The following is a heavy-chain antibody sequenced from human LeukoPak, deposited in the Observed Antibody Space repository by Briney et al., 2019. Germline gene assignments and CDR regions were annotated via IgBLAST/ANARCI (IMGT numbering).Heavy chain of an antibody. CDR3: AREGSGSLFDY. D-gene: IGHD3-22*01. V-gene: IGHV4-59*01. CDR1: GGSISSYY. Sequence: SETLSLTCTVSGGSISSYYWSWIRQPPGKGLEWIGYIYYSGSTNYNPSHKSRVTISVDTSKNQFSLKLSSVTAADTAVYYCAREGSGSLFDYWGQGTLVTVSS. CDR2: IYYSGST. J-gene: IGHJ4*02.